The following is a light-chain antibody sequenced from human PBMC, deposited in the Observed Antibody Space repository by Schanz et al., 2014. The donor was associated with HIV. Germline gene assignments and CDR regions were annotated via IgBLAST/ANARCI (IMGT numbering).Light chain of an antibody. CDR1: QTVNPYS. CDR2: GAS. Sequence: EIVLTQSPGTLSLSPGERATLSCRASQTVNPYSLAWYQQKRGQAPRLLIYGASTRATGIPDRFSGSASGTDFTLTISRLEPEDFAVYYCQQYNNWPFTFGQGTRLEIK. V-gene: IGKV3-20*01. J-gene: IGKJ5*01. CDR3: QQYNNWPFT.